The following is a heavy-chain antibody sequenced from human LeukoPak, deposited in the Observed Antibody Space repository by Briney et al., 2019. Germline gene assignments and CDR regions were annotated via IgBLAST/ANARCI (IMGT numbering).Heavy chain of an antibody. CDR1: GYMFTIYG. J-gene: IGHJ6*03. Sequence: ASVKVSCKASGYMFTIYGISWVRQAPGQGVEWMGWISVHNGNTKYAQKCQGSITMATDTSTSTAYLELRSLRSDDTAVYYCARARNPRDYYYYMDVWGKGTTVTVSS. CDR3: ARARNPRDYYYYMDV. V-gene: IGHV1-18*01. CDR2: ISVHNGNT.